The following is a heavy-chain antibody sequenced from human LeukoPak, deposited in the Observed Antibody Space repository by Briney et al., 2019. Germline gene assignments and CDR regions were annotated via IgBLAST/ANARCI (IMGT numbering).Heavy chain of an antibody. CDR3: ARDETEGIVGATDDAFDI. D-gene: IGHD1-26*01. CDR1: GGTFSSYA. Sequence: SVKVSCKASGGTFSSYAISWVRQAPGQGLEWMGGIIPIFGTANYAQKFQGRVTITTDESTSTAYMELSSLRAEDTAEYDCARDETEGIVGATDDAFDIWGQGTMVTVSS. V-gene: IGHV1-69*05. J-gene: IGHJ3*02. CDR2: IIPIFGTA.